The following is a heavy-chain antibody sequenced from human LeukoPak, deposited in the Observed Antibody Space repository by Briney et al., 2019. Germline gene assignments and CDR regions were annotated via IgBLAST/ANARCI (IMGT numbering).Heavy chain of an antibody. CDR1: GYTFTGYY. CDR3: ARQRRYCSGGSCYYNWFDP. CDR2: INPNSGGT. J-gene: IGHJ5*02. V-gene: IGHV1-2*02. Sequence: ASVKVSCKASGYTFTGYYMHWVRQAPGQGLEWMGWINPNSGGTNYAQKFQGRVTMTRDTSISTAYMELSRLRSDDTAVYYCARQRRYCSGGSCYYNWFDPWGQGTLVTVSS. D-gene: IGHD2-15*01.